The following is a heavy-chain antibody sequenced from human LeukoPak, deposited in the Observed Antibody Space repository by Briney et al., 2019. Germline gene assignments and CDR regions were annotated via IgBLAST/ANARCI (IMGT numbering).Heavy chain of an antibody. V-gene: IGHV4-4*09. CDR3: ARHGIWSGYESSNWFDP. J-gene: IGHJ5*02. Sequence: PSETLSLTCTVSGGSISSYYWSWIRQPPGKGLEWIGYIYTSGSTNYNPSLKSRVTISVDTSKNQFSLKLSSVTAADTAVYYCARHGIWSGYESSNWFDPWGQGTLVTVSS. D-gene: IGHD3-3*01. CDR1: GGSISSYY. CDR2: IYTSGST.